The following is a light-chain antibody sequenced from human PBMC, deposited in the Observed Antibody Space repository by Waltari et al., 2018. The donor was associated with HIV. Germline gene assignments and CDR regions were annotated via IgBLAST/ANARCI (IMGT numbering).Light chain of an antibody. CDR2: LGS. V-gene: IGKV2-28*01. CDR3: MQALQTPRT. CDR1: QSLLHSTGKNY. Sequence: DIVMTQSRLSLPVIPGVPASLSYRSSQSLLHSTGKNYLDWYLQKPGQSPQLLIYLGSNRASGVPDRFSGSGSGTDFTLKISRVQAEDVGVYYCMQALQTPRTFGQGTKVEIK. J-gene: IGKJ1*01.